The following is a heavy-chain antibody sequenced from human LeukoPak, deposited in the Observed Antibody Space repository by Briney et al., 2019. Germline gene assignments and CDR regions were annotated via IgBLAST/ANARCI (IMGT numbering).Heavy chain of an antibody. CDR2: ISASGGNT. J-gene: IGHJ4*02. V-gene: IGHV3-23*01. D-gene: IGHD1-26*01. Sequence: GGSLRLSCAASGFTFSTYAMSWVRQAPGKGLDWVSGISASGGNTSYADSVKGRFAVSRDNSKNTRFLQRDSLRAEDTAVYYCAKVLSGSQDYWGQGTLVTVSS. CDR1: GFTFSTYA. CDR3: AKVLSGSQDY.